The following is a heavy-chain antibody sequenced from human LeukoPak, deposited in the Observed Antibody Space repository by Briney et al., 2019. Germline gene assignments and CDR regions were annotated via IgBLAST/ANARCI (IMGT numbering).Heavy chain of an antibody. V-gene: IGHV3-48*01. Sequence: PGGSLRLSCAASGFTFSSYSMNWVRQAPGKGLEGVSYISSSSSTIYYADSVKGRFTISRDNAKNSLYLQMNSLRAEDTAVYYCARGLRYFDWLLSTSFDYWGQGTLVTVSS. CDR3: ARGLRYFDWLLSTSFDY. J-gene: IGHJ4*02. CDR2: ISSSSSTI. D-gene: IGHD3-9*01. CDR1: GFTFSSYS.